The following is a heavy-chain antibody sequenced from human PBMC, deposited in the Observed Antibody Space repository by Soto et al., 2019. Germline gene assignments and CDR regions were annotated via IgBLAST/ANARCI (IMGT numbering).Heavy chain of an antibody. V-gene: IGHV1-3*01. CDR2: INAGNGNT. D-gene: IGHD2-2*01. Sequence: SVKVSCKASGYTFTSYAMHWVRQAPGQRLEWMGWINAGNGNTKYSQKFQGRVTITRDTSASTAYMELSSLRSEDTAVYYCARDTPYCSSTSCPQGPPNWSDPWGQGTLVTVSS. CDR1: GYTFTSYA. J-gene: IGHJ5*02. CDR3: ARDTPYCSSTSCPQGPPNWSDP.